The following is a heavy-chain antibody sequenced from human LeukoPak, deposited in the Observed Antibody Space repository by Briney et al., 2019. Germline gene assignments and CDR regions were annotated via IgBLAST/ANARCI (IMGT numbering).Heavy chain of an antibody. Sequence: GGSLRLSCAASGFTFSSYWMHWVRQAPGPGLVWVSRINSDGSSTSYADSVKGRFTISRDNAKNTLYLQMNSLRAEDTAVYYCARGYRGITVDYWGQGTLVTVSS. J-gene: IGHJ4*02. V-gene: IGHV3-74*01. D-gene: IGHD1-14*01. CDR1: GFTFSSYW. CDR3: ARGYRGITVDY. CDR2: INSDGSST.